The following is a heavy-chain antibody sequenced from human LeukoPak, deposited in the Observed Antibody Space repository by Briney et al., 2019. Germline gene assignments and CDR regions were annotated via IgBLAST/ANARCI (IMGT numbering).Heavy chain of an antibody. Sequence: SETLSLTCSVSSGSISSYYWGWVRQPPGKGLEWIGRIYTTGATQYNPSLKSRLTMSVDTSTNQFSLNLRSVSAADTAVYYCGRQGYTASHYFFDFWSQGTLVAVS. CDR2: IYTTGAT. J-gene: IGHJ4*02. D-gene: IGHD5-24*01. CDR3: GRQGYTASHYFFDF. V-gene: IGHV4-4*07. CDR1: SGSISSYY.